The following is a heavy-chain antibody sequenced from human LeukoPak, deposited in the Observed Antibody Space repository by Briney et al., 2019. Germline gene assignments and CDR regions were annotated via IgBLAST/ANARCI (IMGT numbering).Heavy chain of an antibody. D-gene: IGHD3-10*01. V-gene: IGHV3-33*01. CDR1: GMTFSSYG. CDR3: ARDFGSGADV. Sequence: GGSLRPSCAASGMTFSSYGMHWVRQAPGKGLEWVSLVWYDGSNKYYGDSVKGRFTISRDNSKNMLYLQMNSLRADDTAVYYCARDFGSGADVWGQGTLVSVSS. J-gene: IGHJ4*02. CDR2: VWYDGSNK.